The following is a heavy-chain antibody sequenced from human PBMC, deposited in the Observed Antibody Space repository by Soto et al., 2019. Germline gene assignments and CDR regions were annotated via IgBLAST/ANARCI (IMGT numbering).Heavy chain of an antibody. CDR3: GRDGRGGNSYVVDVFDM. CDR1: GGSISSGGYS. V-gene: IGHV4-31*03. J-gene: IGHJ3*02. CDR2: IYYGGST. D-gene: IGHD5-18*01. Sequence: QVQLQESGPRLVKPSHTLSLTCTVSGGSISSGGYSWTWIRQHPGKGLEWIGYIYYGGSTYYNPSLKSRVTISVDTYKNQFSLKLNSVTAADTAVYYCGRDGRGGNSYVVDVFDMWGQGTMVTVSS.